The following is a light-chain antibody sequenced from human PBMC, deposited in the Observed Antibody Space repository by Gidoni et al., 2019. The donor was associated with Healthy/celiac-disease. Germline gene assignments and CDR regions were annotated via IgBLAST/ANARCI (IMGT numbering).Light chain of an antibody. CDR2: AGS. V-gene: IGLV2-23*01. CDR3: CSYAGTGV. J-gene: IGLJ3*02. CDR1: SSDVGSYNL. Sequence: QSALTQPASVSGSPGQSITISCTGTSSDVGSYNLVSWYQQHPGKAPKLMIYAGSKRPSGVSNRFSGSKSGNTASLTISALQAEDEADYSCCSYAGTGVFGGGTKLTVL.